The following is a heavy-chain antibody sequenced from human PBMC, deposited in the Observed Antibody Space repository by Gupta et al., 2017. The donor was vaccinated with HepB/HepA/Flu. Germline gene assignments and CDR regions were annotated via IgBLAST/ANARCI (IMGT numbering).Heavy chain of an antibody. CDR3: ARDRLGYCTSSSCQAFDI. Sequence: QVQLVQSGTDVKKPGASVKVSCKASGYTFINYAINWVRQPPGQGLEWMGWISANNGNTHYAQKFQGRLTMTTDTSTSTAYMELRNLRSDDTAVYYCARDRLGYCTSSSCQAFDIWGQGTMVTVSS. V-gene: IGHV1-18*01. CDR1: GYTFINYA. J-gene: IGHJ3*02. D-gene: IGHD2-2*01. CDR2: ISANNGNT.